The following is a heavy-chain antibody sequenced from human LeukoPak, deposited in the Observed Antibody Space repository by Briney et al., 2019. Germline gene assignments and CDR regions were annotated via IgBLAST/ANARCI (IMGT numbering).Heavy chain of an antibody. CDR2: INHSGST. CDR1: GGSFSGYY. J-gene: IGHJ3*02. V-gene: IGHV4-34*01. CDR3: ARGFRGFRDAFDI. D-gene: IGHD3-10*01. Sequence: SETLSLTCAVYGGSFSGYYWSWIRQPPGKGLEWIGEINHSGSTNYNPSLKSRVTISVDTSKNQFSLKLSSVTAADTAVYYCARGFRGFRDAFDIWGQGTMVTVSS.